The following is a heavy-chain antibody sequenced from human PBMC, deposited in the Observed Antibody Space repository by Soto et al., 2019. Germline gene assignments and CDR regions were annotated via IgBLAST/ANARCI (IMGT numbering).Heavy chain of an antibody. CDR1: EYGFSRYA. D-gene: IGHD3-22*01. CDR3: ARDPPVFNGSVYPPGRGF. J-gene: IGHJ6*02. Sequence: ASVKVSCKTSEYGFSRYAFHWVRQAPGQGLEWMGWIYAGNGNTKYSQKFQGRVTISRDTFASTTSLELGGLTSEATALYFWARDPPVFNGSVYPPGRGFGAQGTTVPVSS. V-gene: IGHV1-3*01. CDR2: IYAGNGNT.